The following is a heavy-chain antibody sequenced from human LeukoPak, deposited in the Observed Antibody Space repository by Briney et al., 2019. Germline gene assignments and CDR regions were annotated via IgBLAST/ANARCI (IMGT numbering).Heavy chain of an antibody. J-gene: IGHJ4*02. V-gene: IGHV4-31*03. CDR3: ARGPRQWLARTYYFDY. Sequence: PSQTLSLTCTVSGGSISSGGYYWSWIRQHPGKGLEWIGYIYYSGSTYYNPSLKSRVTISVDTSKNQFSLKLSSVTAADTAVYYCARGPRQWLARTYYFDYWGQGTLVTVSS. CDR1: GGSISSGGYY. D-gene: IGHD6-19*01. CDR2: IYYSGST.